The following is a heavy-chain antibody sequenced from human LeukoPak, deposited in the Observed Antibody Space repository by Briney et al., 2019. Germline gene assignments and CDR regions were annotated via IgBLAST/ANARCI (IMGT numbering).Heavy chain of an antibody. CDR3: APWGIQPYGKYYYYGMDV. D-gene: IGHD5-18*01. CDR2: FDPEDGET. Sequence: VASVKDSCKVTGYTLTELSMHWVRQAPGKGLEWMGGFDPEDGETIYAQKFQGRVTMTGDTSTDTAYMELSSLRSEDTPVYYCAPWGIQPYGKYYYYGMDVWGQGTTVTVSS. J-gene: IGHJ6*02. V-gene: IGHV1-24*01. CDR1: GYTLTELS.